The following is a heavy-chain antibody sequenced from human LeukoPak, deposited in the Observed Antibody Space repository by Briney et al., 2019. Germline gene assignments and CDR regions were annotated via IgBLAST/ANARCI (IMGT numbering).Heavy chain of an antibody. CDR2: IYYSGST. CDR1: GGSISSYY. CDR3: AREGVFGSGSYLHDAFDI. J-gene: IGHJ3*02. Sequence: SETLSLTCTVSGGSISSYYWSWIRQPPGKGLEWIGYIYYSGSTNYNPSLKSRVTMSVDTSKNQFSLKLSSVTAADTAVYYCAREGVFGSGSYLHDAFDIWGQGTMVTVSS. V-gene: IGHV4-59*01. D-gene: IGHD3-10*01.